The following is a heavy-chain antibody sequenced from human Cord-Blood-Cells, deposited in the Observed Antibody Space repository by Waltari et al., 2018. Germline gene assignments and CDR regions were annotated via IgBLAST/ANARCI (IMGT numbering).Heavy chain of an antibody. V-gene: IGHV3-30*18. CDR2: ISYDGSNK. J-gene: IGHJ3*02. Sequence: QVQLVESGGGVVQPGRSLRLSCAASGFTFSSYGMHWVRQAPGKGLEWVAVISYDGSNKYYADSVKGRFTISRDNSKNTLYLQMNSLRAEDTAVYYCANPVVVPAATNDAFDIWGQWTMVTVSS. D-gene: IGHD2-2*01. CDR1: GFTFSSYG. CDR3: ANPVVVPAATNDAFDI.